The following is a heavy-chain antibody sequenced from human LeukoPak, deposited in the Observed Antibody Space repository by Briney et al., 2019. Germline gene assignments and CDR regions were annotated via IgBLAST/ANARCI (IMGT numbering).Heavy chain of an antibody. CDR3: AQGGYYYYYMDV. Sequence: GGSLRLSCAASGFTFSSYWMHWVRQAPGKGLVWVSRINSDGSSTSYADSVKGRFAISRDNAKNSLYLQMNSLRAEDTAVYYCAQGGYYYYYMDVWGKGTTVTISS. CDR1: GFTFSSYW. V-gene: IGHV3-74*01. J-gene: IGHJ6*03. CDR2: INSDGSST. D-gene: IGHD3-16*01.